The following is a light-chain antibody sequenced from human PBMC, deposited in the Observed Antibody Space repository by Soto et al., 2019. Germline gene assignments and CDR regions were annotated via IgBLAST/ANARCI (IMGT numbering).Light chain of an antibody. CDR1: QSLNSW. Sequence: DIQMTQSPSTLSASVGDRVSITCRASQSLNSWLAWYQQKPGKAPKLLIYKTSTLESGVPSRFSGSGSGTEFTLTISNLQPDDFATYYCQQYSTLWAFGQGTKVDIK. J-gene: IGKJ1*01. CDR2: KTS. V-gene: IGKV1-5*03. CDR3: QQYSTLWA.